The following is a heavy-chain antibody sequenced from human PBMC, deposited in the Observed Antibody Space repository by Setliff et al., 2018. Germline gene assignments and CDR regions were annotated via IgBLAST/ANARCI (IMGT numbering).Heavy chain of an antibody. Sequence: PSETLSLTCTVSGGSISSGSYYWSWIRQPAGKGLEWIGHIYTSGSTNYNPSLKSRVTISVDTSKNQFSLKLSSVTAADRAVYYCARDGGNGYGVDAYAGGGFDIWGQGTMVTVSS. D-gene: IGHD5-18*01. CDR2: IYTSGST. CDR3: ARDGGNGYGVDAYAGGGFDI. V-gene: IGHV4-61*09. J-gene: IGHJ3*02. CDR1: GGSISSGSYY.